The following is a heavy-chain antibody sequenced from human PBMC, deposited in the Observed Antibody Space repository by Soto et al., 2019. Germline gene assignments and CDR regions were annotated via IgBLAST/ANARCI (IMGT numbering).Heavy chain of an antibody. J-gene: IGHJ6*02. D-gene: IGHD2-8*01. Sequence: QAQVLQSGAEVKKPGASVKVSCEASGYSFTGYCISWVRQAPGQGLERMGWISVHNGDTVYAQNRQDRVTMTTDTSTNAAYLELRSLISDDTAVFFGARDSGVGSCLPGMHGMDIMGQGTTVSVSS. CDR2: ISVHNGDT. CDR3: ARDSGVGSCLPGMHGMDI. V-gene: IGHV1-18*01. CDR1: GYSFTGYC.